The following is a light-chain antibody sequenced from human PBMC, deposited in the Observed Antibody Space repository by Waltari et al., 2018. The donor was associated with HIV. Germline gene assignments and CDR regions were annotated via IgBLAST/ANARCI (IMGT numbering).Light chain of an antibody. CDR1: TSNVETQW. CDR3: GVWDSTLKQWL. J-gene: IGLJ3*02. V-gene: IGLV1-47*01. CDR2: RNY. Sequence: QSVLTQPPSASGTPGQTVTISCSGSTSNVETQWVYWYQQLPGTAPKLLIYRNYQRPSGVPDRFSSSKSGASASPIISGLRSEDEADYSCGVWDSTLKQWLFGGGTKLTVL.